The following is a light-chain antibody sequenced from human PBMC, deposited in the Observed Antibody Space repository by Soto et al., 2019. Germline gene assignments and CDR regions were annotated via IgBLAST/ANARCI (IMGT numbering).Light chain of an antibody. V-gene: IGLV2-8*01. CDR2: DVS. CDR1: SSDVGAYNY. Sequence: QSALTQPPSASGSPGQSVTISCTGTSSDVGAYNYVSWYQQHPGKAPKLMIYDVSKRPSGVPDRFSGSKSGNTASLTVSGLQDEDEADFYCISYAGSSIWVFGGVTKLTVL. J-gene: IGLJ3*02. CDR3: ISYAGSSIWV.